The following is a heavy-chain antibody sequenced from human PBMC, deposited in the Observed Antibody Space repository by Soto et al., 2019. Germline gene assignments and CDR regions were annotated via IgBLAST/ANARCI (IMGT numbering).Heavy chain of an antibody. J-gene: IGHJ4*02. CDR1: GGSVSSGSYY. CDR2: IYYSGST. D-gene: IGHD3-22*01. Sequence: QVQLQESGPGLVKPSETLSLTCTVSGGSVSSGSYYWSWIRQPPGKGLEWIGYIYYSGSTNYNPSLKSRVTISVDTSKNQFSLKLSSVTAADTAVYYCARVRGYHQYYFDYWGQGTLVTVSS. V-gene: IGHV4-61*01. CDR3: ARVRGYHQYYFDY.